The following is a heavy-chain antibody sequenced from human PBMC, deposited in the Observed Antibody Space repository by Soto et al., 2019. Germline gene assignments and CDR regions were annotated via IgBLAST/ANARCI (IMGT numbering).Heavy chain of an antibody. J-gene: IGHJ5*02. V-gene: IGHV3-23*01. Sequence: TFRICVMPWFLKKKGKGLEWVSTINSGGSTYYADSVKGRFTISRDNSKNTLYLQMNSLRVEDTAVYYCAKDQGYNWNYRWFDPWGQGTLVTVSS. CDR3: AKDQGYNWNYRWFDP. CDR2: INSGGST. D-gene: IGHD1-7*01. CDR1: TFRICV.